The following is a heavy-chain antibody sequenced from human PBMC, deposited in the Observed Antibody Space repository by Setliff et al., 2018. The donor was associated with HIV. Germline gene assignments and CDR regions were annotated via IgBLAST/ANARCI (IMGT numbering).Heavy chain of an antibody. CDR3: ARERNYYGSGSYLDY. V-gene: IGHV1-2*02. Sequence: GASVKVSCKASGYTFTSYDISWVRQAPGQGLEWMGWINPNSGGTNYAQRFQGSVTMTRDTSISTAYMELSRLRSDDTAVYYCARERNYYGSGSYLDYWGQGTLVTVSS. D-gene: IGHD3-10*01. CDR1: GYTFTSYD. CDR2: INPNSGGT. J-gene: IGHJ4*02.